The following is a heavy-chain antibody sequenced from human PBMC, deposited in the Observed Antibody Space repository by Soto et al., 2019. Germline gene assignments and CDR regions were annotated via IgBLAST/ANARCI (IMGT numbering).Heavy chain of an antibody. CDR3: ARDLSDGYNPYWYFDL. D-gene: IGHD2-21*01. Sequence: QVQLVQSGAEVKKPGSSVKVSCKASGGTFSSYAISWVRQAPGQGLEWMGGVIPIFGTANYAQKFQGRVTITADESTSTAYMELSSLRSEDTAVYYCARDLSDGYNPYWYFDLWGRGTLVTVSS. CDR1: GGTFSSYA. J-gene: IGHJ2*01. CDR2: VIPIFGTA. V-gene: IGHV1-69*01.